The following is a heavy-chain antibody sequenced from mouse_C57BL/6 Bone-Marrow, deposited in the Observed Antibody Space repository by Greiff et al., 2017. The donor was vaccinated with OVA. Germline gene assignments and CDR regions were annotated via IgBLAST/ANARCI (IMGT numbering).Heavy chain of an antibody. V-gene: IGHV1-69*01. CDR3: ASYDYDDGGYYAMDY. J-gene: IGHJ4*01. CDR1: GYTFTSYW. D-gene: IGHD2-4*01. CDR2: IDPSDSYT. Sequence: QVQLQQPGAELVMPGASVKLSCKASGYTFTSYWMHWVKQRPGQGLEWIGEIDPSDSYTNYNQKFKGKSTLTVDKSSSTAYMQLSSLTSEDSAVYYCASYDYDDGGYYAMDYWGQGTSVTVSS.